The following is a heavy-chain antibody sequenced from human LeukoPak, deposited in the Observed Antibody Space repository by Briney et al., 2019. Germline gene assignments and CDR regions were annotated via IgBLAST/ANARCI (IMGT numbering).Heavy chain of an antibody. Sequence: GGSLRLSCAASGFTFSSHGMHWVRQAPGKGLEWVAVIWYDGSNKYYADSVKGRFTISRDDSKNTLYLQMNSLRAEDTAVYYCARDRGPRTGFMVREAYDYWGQGTLVTVSS. J-gene: IGHJ4*02. CDR1: GFTFSSHG. CDR3: ARDRGPRTGFMVREAYDY. V-gene: IGHV3-33*01. D-gene: IGHD3-10*01. CDR2: IWYDGSNK.